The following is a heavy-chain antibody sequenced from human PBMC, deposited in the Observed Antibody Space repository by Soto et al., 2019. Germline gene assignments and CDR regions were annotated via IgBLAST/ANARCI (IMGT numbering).Heavy chain of an antibody. J-gene: IGHJ2*01. CDR1: GFTLSNFW. CDR3: VRDHHDYDFWSGNPRGYFDL. V-gene: IGHV3-74*01. D-gene: IGHD3-3*01. CDR2: INDDGSRT. Sequence: LGGSLRLSCAASGFTLSNFWMHWVRQVPGKGLVWVSRINDDGSRTKYADSVEGRLTISRDTAKNTLYLQMDSLRVEDTAVYYCVRDHHDYDFWSGNPRGYFDLWGRGTLVTVSS.